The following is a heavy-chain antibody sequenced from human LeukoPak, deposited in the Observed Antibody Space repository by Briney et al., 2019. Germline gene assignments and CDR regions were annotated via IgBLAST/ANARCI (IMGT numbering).Heavy chain of an antibody. J-gene: IGHJ4*02. CDR1: GGSISSGSYY. CDR3: ARGGRGDY. V-gene: IGHV4-61*02. CDR2: IYTSGST. Sequence: SETLSLTCTVSGGSISSGSYYWSWIRQPAGKGLEWIGRIYTSGSTNYNPSLKSRVTISVDTSKNQFSLKLRSVTAADTAVYYCARGGRGDYWGQGTLVTVSS.